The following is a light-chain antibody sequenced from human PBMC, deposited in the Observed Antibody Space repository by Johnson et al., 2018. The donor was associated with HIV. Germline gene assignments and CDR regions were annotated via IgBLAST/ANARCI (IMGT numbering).Light chain of an antibody. CDR1: SSNIGNNY. Sequence: QSVLTQPPSVSAAPGQKVTISCSGSSSNIGNNYVSWYQQLPGTAPKLLIYDNNKRPSGIPDRFSGSKSGTSATLGITGLQTGDEADYYCGTWDSTLIAGGYVFGTGTKVTVL. J-gene: IGLJ1*01. CDR2: DNN. CDR3: GTWDSTLIAGGYV. V-gene: IGLV1-51*01.